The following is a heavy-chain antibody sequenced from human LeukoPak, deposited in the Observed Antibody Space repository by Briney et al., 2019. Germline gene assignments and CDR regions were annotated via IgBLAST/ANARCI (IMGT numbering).Heavy chain of an antibody. CDR1: GFTFSSYD. V-gene: IGHV3-13*01. Sequence: PGGSLRLSCAASGFTFSSYDMHWVRHATGKGLEWVSAIGTAGDTYYPGSVKGRFTISRENAKNSLYLQMNSLRAGDTAVYYCAREFAQGAFDIWGQGTMVTVSS. CDR2: IGTAGDT. J-gene: IGHJ3*02. CDR3: AREFAQGAFDI.